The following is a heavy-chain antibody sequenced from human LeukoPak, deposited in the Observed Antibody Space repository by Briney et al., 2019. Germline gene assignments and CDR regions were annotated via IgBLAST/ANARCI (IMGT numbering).Heavy chain of an antibody. J-gene: IGHJ6*02. V-gene: IGHV3-30*18. CDR3: AKDEGTRDYYYYYYYGMDL. CDR2: ISYDGTNK. Sequence: PGGSLRLSCAASEFTFSNYGMHWVRQAPGKGLEWVAVISYDGTNKYYADSVKGRFTISRDNSNNTLYLQMNSLRVEDTAVYYCAKDEGTRDYYYYYYYGMDLWGQGTTVTVSS. D-gene: IGHD3-22*01. CDR1: EFTFSNYG.